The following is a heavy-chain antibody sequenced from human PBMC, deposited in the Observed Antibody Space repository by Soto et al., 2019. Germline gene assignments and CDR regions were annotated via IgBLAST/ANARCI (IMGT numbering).Heavy chain of an antibody. CDR3: AKDVSPLLSGFDY. V-gene: IGHV3-30*18. CDR1: GFTFSSYG. D-gene: IGHD3-10*01. Sequence: QVQLVESGGGVVQPGRSLRLSCAASGFTFSSYGMHWVRQAPGKGLEWVAVISYDGSNKYYADSVKGRFTISRDNSKNTRYLQMNSLRAEDTAVYYCAKDVSPLLSGFDYWGQGTLVTVSS. J-gene: IGHJ4*02. CDR2: ISYDGSNK.